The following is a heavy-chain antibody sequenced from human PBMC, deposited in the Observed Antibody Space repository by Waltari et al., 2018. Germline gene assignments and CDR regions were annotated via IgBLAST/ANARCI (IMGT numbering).Heavy chain of an antibody. D-gene: IGHD2-15*01. Sequence: QVQLVESGGGVVQPGRSLRLSCAASGFTFSSYAMHWVRQAPGKGLEWVAVITYDGSNKYYADSVKGRFTISRDNSKNTLYLQMNSLRAEDTAVYYCARVSHIVVVVAATLDYWGQGTLVTVSS. CDR3: ARVSHIVVVVAATLDY. J-gene: IGHJ4*02. V-gene: IGHV3-30-3*01. CDR1: GFTFSSYA. CDR2: ITYDGSNK.